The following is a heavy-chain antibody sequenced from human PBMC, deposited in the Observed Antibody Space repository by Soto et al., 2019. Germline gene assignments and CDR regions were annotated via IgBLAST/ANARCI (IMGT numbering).Heavy chain of an antibody. CDR3: ARDRVAGIWGDAFDI. CDR2: INPYNANV. V-gene: IGHV1-18*04. D-gene: IGHD3-16*01. Sequence: QVQLVQSGAEVKKPGASVKVSCKTSGYTFTNHGINWVRQAPGQGLEWMGWINPYNANVNYAQKLQGRVTRTTAPSTRTAYMDLRSLTSDDTAVYYCARDRVAGIWGDAFDIWGQGTMVTVSS. CDR1: GYTFTNHG. J-gene: IGHJ3*02.